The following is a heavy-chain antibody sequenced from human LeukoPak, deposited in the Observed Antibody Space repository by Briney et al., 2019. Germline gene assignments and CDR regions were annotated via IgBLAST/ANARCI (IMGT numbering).Heavy chain of an antibody. CDR1: GGSISSGSYY. CDR2: IYTSGST. V-gene: IGHV4-61*02. Sequence: PSETLSLTCTVSGGSISSGSYYWSWIRQPAGKGLEWIGRIYTSGSTNYNPSLKSRVTISVDTSKNQFSLKLSSVTAADTAVYYCARLDYDFWSGLGSYNWFDPWGQGTLVTVSS. D-gene: IGHD3-3*01. J-gene: IGHJ5*02. CDR3: ARLDYDFWSGLGSYNWFDP.